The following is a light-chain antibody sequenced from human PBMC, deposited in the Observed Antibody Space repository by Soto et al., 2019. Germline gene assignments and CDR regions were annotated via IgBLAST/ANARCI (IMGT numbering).Light chain of an antibody. CDR3: SSYTTSNTRQIV. CDR2: DVS. V-gene: IGLV2-14*03. J-gene: IGLJ1*01. Sequence: QSVLTQPASVSGSPGQSITISCTGTSSDVGGYNYVSWYQHHPGRAPKLMIYDVSNRPSGVSNRFSGSKSGNTASLTISGLQPEDEADYCCSSYTTSNTRQIVFGTGTKLTVL. CDR1: SSDVGGYNY.